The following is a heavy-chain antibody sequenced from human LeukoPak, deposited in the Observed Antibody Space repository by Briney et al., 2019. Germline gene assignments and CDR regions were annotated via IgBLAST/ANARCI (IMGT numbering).Heavy chain of an antibody. J-gene: IGHJ6*03. Sequence: PGGSLRFSCAASGFTFSSYAMSWVRQAPGKGLEWVSVISGSGGSTYYADSVKGRFTISRDNSKNTLYLQMNSLRAEDTAVYYCAKGGDYVWGSYRRRMDVWGKGTTVTVSS. CDR1: GFTFSSYA. CDR2: ISGSGGST. D-gene: IGHD3-16*02. CDR3: AKGGDYVWGSYRRRMDV. V-gene: IGHV3-23*01.